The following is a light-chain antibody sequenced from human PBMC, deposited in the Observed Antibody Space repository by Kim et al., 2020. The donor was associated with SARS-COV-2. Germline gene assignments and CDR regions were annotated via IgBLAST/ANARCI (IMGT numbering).Light chain of an antibody. CDR2: EDD. CDR3: QSFDTTNVV. CDR1: SGSIASNY. J-gene: IGLJ2*01. Sequence: GQTVSISCTRSSGSIASNYVQWYQQRPGSVPTTVIYEDDRRPSGVPDRFSASIDSSSNSASLTISGLQTEDEADYYCQSFDTTNVVFGGGTQLTVL. V-gene: IGLV6-57*03.